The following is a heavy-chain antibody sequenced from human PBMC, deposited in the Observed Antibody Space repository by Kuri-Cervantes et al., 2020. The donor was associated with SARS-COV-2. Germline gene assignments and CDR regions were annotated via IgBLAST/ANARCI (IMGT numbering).Heavy chain of an antibody. V-gene: IGHV3-21*01. D-gene: IGHD3/OR15-3a*01. CDR1: GFTFSSYS. CDR3: ARAGGLADAFDI. J-gene: IGHJ3*02. CDR2: TSSSSSYI. Sequence: GGSLRLSCAASGFTFSSYSMNWVRQAPGKGLEWVSSTSSSSSYIYYADSVKGRFTISRDNAKNSLYLQMNSLRAEDTAVYYCARAGGLADAFDIWGQGTMVTVSS.